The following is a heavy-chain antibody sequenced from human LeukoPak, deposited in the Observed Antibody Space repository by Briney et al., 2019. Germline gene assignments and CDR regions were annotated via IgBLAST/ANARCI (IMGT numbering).Heavy chain of an antibody. Sequence: PGGSLRLSCAASGFTFGDYAMSWVRQAPGKGLEWVSALSSTGGSTYYAASVRGRFIISRDNSMNTLYLQMYSLGPEDPAVYYCAKVGFSPAVAGMVEGASGYWGQGTLVTVYS. CDR1: GFTFGDYA. V-gene: IGHV3-23*01. CDR3: AKVGFSPAVAGMVEGASGY. D-gene: IGHD6-19*01. CDR2: LSSTGGST. J-gene: IGHJ4*02.